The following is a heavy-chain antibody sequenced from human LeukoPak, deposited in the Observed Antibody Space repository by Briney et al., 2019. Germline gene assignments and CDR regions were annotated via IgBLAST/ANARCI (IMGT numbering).Heavy chain of an antibody. CDR2: IYYNGST. V-gene: IGHV4-59*08. D-gene: IGHD5-18*01. Sequence: SETLSLTCTVSGSSISSYYWSWIRQPPGKGLEWIWYIYYNGSTNYNPSLKSRVTISVDTSKNQFSLKLSSATAADTAVYYCARTVRGYSYGYVFYYWGQGTLVTV. CDR3: ARTVRGYSYGYVFYY. J-gene: IGHJ4*02. CDR1: GSSISSYY.